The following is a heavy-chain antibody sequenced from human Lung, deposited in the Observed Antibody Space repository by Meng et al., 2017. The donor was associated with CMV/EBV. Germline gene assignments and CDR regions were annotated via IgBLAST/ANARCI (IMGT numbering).Heavy chain of an antibody. CDR1: GGSISSGCYY. Sequence: SETXSLXCTVSGGSISSGCYYWSWIRQHPGKGLEWIGYIYYSGSTYYSPSLKSRVTISVDTSKNQFSLKLSSVTAADTAVYYCASKPYAYGSGSYYYNGMDVWXQGTXVTVSS. D-gene: IGHD3-10*01. CDR3: ASKPYAYGSGSYYYNGMDV. J-gene: IGHJ6*02. V-gene: IGHV4-31*03. CDR2: IYYSGST.